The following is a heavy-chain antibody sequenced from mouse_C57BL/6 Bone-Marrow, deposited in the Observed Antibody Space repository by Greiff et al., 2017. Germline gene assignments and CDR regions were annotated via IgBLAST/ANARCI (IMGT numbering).Heavy chain of an antibody. D-gene: IGHD1-1*01. CDR3: ARTSYYGSRNWYFDV. CDR1: GFTFSSYG. V-gene: IGHV5-6*01. Sequence: EVKLMESGGDLVKPGGSLKLSCAASGFTFSSYGMSWVRQTPDKRLEWVATISSGGSYTYYPDSVKGRFTISRDNAKNTLYLQMSSLKSEDTAMYDCARTSYYGSRNWYFDVWGTGTTVTVSS. J-gene: IGHJ1*03. CDR2: ISSGGSYT.